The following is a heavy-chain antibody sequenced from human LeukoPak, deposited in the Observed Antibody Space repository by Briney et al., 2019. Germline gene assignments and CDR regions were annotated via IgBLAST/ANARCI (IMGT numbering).Heavy chain of an antibody. J-gene: IGHJ6*02. Sequence: GGSLRLSCAASGFTFSSYAMHWVRQAPGKGLEWVAVISYDGSNKYYADSVKGRFTISRDNSKNALYLQMNSLRAEDTAVHYCAREHNTYYDFWSGYSYGMDVWGQGTTVTVSS. CDR3: AREHNTYYDFWSGYSYGMDV. D-gene: IGHD3-3*01. CDR1: GFTFSSYA. CDR2: ISYDGSNK. V-gene: IGHV3-30-3*01.